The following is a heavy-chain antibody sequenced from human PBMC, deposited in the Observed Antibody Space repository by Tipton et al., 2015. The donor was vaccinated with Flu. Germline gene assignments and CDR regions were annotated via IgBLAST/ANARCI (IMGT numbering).Heavy chain of an antibody. V-gene: IGHV1-69*01. Sequence: QLVQSGAEVKKPGSSVKVSCKASGGTFSSYAISWVRQAPGQGLEWMGGIIPILGIANYAQKFQGRVTITADESTSTAYMELSSLRSEDTAVYCCARKFSCSSTSCPGGDAFDIWGQGTMVTVSS. J-gene: IGHJ3*02. CDR1: GGTFSSYA. CDR3: ARKFSCSSTSCPGGDAFDI. D-gene: IGHD2-2*01. CDR2: IIPILGIA.